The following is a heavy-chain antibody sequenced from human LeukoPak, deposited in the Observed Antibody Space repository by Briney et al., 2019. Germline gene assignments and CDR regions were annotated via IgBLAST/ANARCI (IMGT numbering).Heavy chain of an antibody. CDR1: GYTFTSYA. J-gene: IGHJ6*02. D-gene: IGHD3-10*02. V-gene: IGHV1-3*01. CDR2: INAGNGNT. Sequence: ASVKVSCKASGYTFTSYAMHWVRQAPGQRLEWMGWINAGNGNTKYSQKFQGRVTITRDTSASTAYMELSSLRSEDTAVYYCARVVRGSNYYYGMDVWGQGTTVTVSS. CDR3: ARVVRGSNYYYGMDV.